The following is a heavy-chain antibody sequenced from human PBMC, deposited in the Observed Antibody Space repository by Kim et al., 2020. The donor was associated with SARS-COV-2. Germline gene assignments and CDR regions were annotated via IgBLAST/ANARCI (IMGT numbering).Heavy chain of an antibody. D-gene: IGHD3-9*01. J-gene: IGHJ6*03. Sequence: GGSLRLSCAASGFTFSSYAMHWVRQAPGKGLEWVAVISYDGSNKYYADSVKGRFPISRDNSKNTLYLQMNSLRAEDTAVYYCARDSWYYDILTGYYNLGPYYYYYYSMDVWGKGTTVTVSS. CDR1: GFTFSSYA. CDR2: ISYDGSNK. CDR3: ARDSWYYDILTGYYNLGPYYYYYYSMDV. V-gene: IGHV3-30-3*01.